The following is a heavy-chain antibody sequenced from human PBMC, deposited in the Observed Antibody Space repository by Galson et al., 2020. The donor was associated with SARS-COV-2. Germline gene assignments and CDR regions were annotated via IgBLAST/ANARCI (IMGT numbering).Heavy chain of an antibody. V-gene: IGHV4-34*01. CDR1: GGSLSGYY. CDR3: ARGGYSSSWYGGKHYFDY. D-gene: IGHD6-13*01. CDR2: INHRQTT. J-gene: IGHJ4*02. Sequence: SQTLSLTCAVYGGSLSGYYWSWIRQPPGKGLEWIGEINHRQTTNYNPSLKSRITISLHTSMNQFSLKLSSVTAADTAVYYCARGGYSSSWYGGKHYFDYWGQGTLVTVSS.